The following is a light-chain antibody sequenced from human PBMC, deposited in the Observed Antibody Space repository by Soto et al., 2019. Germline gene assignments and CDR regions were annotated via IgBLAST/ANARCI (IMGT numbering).Light chain of an antibody. CDR2: DIS. V-gene: IGKV1-33*01. CDR1: QAISNY. J-gene: IGKJ2*01. Sequence: DIQMTQSASSLSASVGDRVTITCQASQAISNYLNWYHQKPGKAPKLLIYDISTLEIGVPSRFSGSGSGTDFTFTIAGLQPEDIATYYCQQYENLPYTFGQGTKLEI. CDR3: QQYENLPYT.